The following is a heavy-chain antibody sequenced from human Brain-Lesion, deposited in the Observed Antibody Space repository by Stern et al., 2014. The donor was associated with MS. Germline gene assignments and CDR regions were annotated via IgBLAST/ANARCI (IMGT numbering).Heavy chain of an antibody. D-gene: IGHD3-22*01. CDR2: INWNSGSL. Sequence: QLVESGGGLVQPGRSLRLSCAASGFTFDDFAMHWVRQAPGKGLEWVSGINWNSGSLAYADSVKGRFSISRDSAKNSLFLQMNSLRPEDTALYYCTKDSGYFSGLFDSWGQGTLVTVS. CDR3: TKDSGYFSGLFDS. V-gene: IGHV3-9*01. CDR1: GFTFDDFA. J-gene: IGHJ4*02.